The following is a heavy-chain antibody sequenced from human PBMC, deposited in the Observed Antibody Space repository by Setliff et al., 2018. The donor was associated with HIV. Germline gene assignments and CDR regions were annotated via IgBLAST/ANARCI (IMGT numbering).Heavy chain of an antibody. D-gene: IGHD2-2*01. CDR3: ASLGYCSSTSCSLYYGMDV. Sequence: ASVKVSCKASGYTFTNYAMQWVRQAPGQGLEWMGWINAGNGSTKYSQKFQGRVIITRDTSASTAYMELSSLRSEDTAVYYCASLGYCSSTSCSLYYGMDVWGQGTTVTVSS. J-gene: IGHJ6*02. CDR2: INAGNGST. V-gene: IGHV1-3*01. CDR1: GYTFTNYA.